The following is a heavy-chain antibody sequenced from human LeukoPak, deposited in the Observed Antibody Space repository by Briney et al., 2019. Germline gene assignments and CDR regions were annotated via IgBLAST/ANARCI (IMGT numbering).Heavy chain of an antibody. CDR1: GVSFSGYY. CDR3: ARWRMVRGVIITGFYYYYGMDV. D-gene: IGHD3-10*01. V-gene: IGHV4-34*01. J-gene: IGHJ6*02. CDR2: INHSGST. Sequence: SETLSLTCAVYGVSFSGYYWSWIRQPPGKGLEWIGEINHSGSTNYNPSLKSRVTISVDTSKTQFSLKLSSVTAADTAVYYCARWRMVRGVIITGFYYYYGMDVWGQGTTVTVSS.